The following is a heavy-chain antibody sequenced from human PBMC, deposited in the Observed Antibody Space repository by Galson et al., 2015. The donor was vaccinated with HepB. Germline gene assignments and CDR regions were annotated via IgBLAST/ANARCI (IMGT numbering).Heavy chain of an antibody. V-gene: IGHV5-10-1*01. Sequence: QSGAEVKKPGESLRISCKGFGYSFTSYWISWVRQMPGKGLVWMGRIDPSDSYTNYSPSFQGHVTISADKSISTAYLQWSSLKASDTAMYYCARHSWYYDSSGFSQADDWGQGTLVTVSS. CDR2: IDPSDSYT. CDR1: GYSFTSYW. CDR3: ARHSWYYDSSGFSQADD. D-gene: IGHD3-22*01. J-gene: IGHJ4*02.